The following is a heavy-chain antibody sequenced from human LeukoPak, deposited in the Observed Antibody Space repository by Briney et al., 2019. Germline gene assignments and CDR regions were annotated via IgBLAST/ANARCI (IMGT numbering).Heavy chain of an antibody. CDR2: IYHSGST. CDR3: ARAPYCSGGSCYHGYYYYYMDV. Sequence: PSGTLSLTCAVSGGSISSGYYWGWIRQPPGKGLEWIGSIYHSGSTYYNPSLKSRVTISVDTSKNQFSLKLSSVTAADTAVYYCARAPYCSGGSCYHGYYYYYMDVWGKGTTVTVSS. V-gene: IGHV4-38-2*01. D-gene: IGHD2-15*01. J-gene: IGHJ6*03. CDR1: GGSISSGYY.